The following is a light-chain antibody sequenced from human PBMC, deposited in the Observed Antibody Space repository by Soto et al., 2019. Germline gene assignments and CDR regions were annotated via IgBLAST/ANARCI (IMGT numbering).Light chain of an antibody. Sequence: QSVLTQPASVSGSPGQSITISCAGASSDVGAYNYVSWYQQHPGRAPKLMIYHVSNRPSGVPDRFSGSKSGNTASLTISGLQAEDEADYYCSSYTSSSTFVFGTGTKLTVL. CDR3: SSYTSSSTFV. CDR1: SSDVGAYNY. CDR2: HVS. J-gene: IGLJ1*01. V-gene: IGLV2-14*03.